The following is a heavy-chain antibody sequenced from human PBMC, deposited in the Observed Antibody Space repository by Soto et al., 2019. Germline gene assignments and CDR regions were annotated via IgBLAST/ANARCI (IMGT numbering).Heavy chain of an antibody. V-gene: IGHV1-18*01. CDR1: GYTFTSYG. CDR3: ARDPESFEY. Sequence: ASVKISCKSSGYTFTSYGISWEPQAPGKGLEWMGWISAHNGNTKYVEKLQGRVTMTTDTSTSTAYMELRSMRSDDTAGYYCARDPESFEYWGKGDLVTVA. J-gene: IGHJ4*02. CDR2: ISAHNGNT.